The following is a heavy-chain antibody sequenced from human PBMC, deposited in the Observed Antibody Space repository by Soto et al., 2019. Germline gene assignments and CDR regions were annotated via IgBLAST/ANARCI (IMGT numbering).Heavy chain of an antibody. D-gene: IGHD6-19*01. CDR3: ARDSASSGVFT. J-gene: IGHJ3*01. CDR2: ISRSGTT. CDR1: GGSISSSNC. Sequence: AETLSLTCAVTGGSISSSNCWTWFRQPPGEGLEWVGEISRSGTTNYKPSLKSRVSISVDKSRNEFSLNLGSVTAADTAMYYCARDSASSGVFTWGQGTMVTVSS. V-gene: IGHV4-4*02.